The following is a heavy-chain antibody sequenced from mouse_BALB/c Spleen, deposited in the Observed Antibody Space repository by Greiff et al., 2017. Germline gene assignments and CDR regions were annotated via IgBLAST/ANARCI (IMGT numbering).Heavy chain of an antibody. V-gene: IGHV5-6-5*01. CDR2: ISSGGST. CDR3: ARGYDGYDWFAY. Sequence: EVQGVESGGGLVKPGGSLKLSCAASGFTFSSYAMSWVRQTPEKRLEWVASISSGGSTYYPDSVKGRFTISRDNARNILYLQMSSLRSEDTAMYYCARGYDGYDWFAYWGQGTLVTVSA. D-gene: IGHD2-3*01. J-gene: IGHJ3*01. CDR1: GFTFSSYA.